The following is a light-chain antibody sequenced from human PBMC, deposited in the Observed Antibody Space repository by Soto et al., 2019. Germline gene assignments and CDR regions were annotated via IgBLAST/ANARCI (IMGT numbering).Light chain of an antibody. Sequence: EIVLTQSPGTLSLSPGERATLSCRASQSVRSSNLAWYQHKPGQAHRLLIYGASNRATGIPDRFSGSESGTDFTLTLSRLEPEDFAVYYGQQYGDSPFTFGQGTELEIK. J-gene: IGKJ2*01. CDR1: QSVRSSN. CDR2: GAS. V-gene: IGKV3-20*01. CDR3: QQYGDSPFT.